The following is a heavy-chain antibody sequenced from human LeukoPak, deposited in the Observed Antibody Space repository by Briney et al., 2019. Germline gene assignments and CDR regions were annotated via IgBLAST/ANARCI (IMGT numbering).Heavy chain of an antibody. J-gene: IGHJ4*02. CDR3: ARKDPGYSGYSDFDY. V-gene: IGHV4-38-2*02. CDR1: GYSISSAYY. Sequence: PSETLSLTCSVSGYSISSAYYWGWIRQPPGKGLEWIGSIYHSGSTYYNPSLKSRVTISLDTSKNQFSLKLSSVTAADTAIYYCARKDPGYSGYSDFDYWGQGTLVTVSS. CDR2: IYHSGST. D-gene: IGHD5-12*01.